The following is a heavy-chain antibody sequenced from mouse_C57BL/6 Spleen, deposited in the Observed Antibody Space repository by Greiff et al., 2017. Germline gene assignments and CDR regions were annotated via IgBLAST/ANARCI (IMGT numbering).Heavy chain of an antibody. V-gene: IGHV6-6*01. CDR2: IRNKANHHAT. CDR3: TRGRGYAMDY. J-gene: IGHJ4*01. CDR1: GFTFSDAW. Sequence: EVQLVESGGGLVQPGGSMKLSCAASGFTFSDAWMDLVRQSPEKGLEWVAEIRNKANHHATYYAESVKEMFTSSRDDSKSSVSLQMHSLRAEDTGIYYCTRGRGYAMDYWGQGTSVTGSS.